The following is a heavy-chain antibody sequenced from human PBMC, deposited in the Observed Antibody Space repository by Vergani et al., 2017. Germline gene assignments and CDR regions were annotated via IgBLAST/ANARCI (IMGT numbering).Heavy chain of an antibody. Sequence: QVQLVQSGAEVKKPGASVKVSCKASGYTFTGYYMHWVRQAPGQGLEWMGWINPNSGGTNYAQKFQGRVTMTRDTSISTAYMELSRLRSDDTAVYYCARDRSYYDSSGPFDYWGQGTLVTVAS. D-gene: IGHD3-22*01. CDR1: GYTFTGYY. V-gene: IGHV1-2*02. J-gene: IGHJ4*02. CDR2: INPNSGGT. CDR3: ARDRSYYDSSGPFDY.